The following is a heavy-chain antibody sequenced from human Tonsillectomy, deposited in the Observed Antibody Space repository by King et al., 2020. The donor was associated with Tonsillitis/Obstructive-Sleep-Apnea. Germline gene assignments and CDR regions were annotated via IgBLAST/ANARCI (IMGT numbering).Heavy chain of an antibody. J-gene: IGHJ3*02. V-gene: IGHV4-34*01. CDR3: ARVVQGTAQPRHDAFYT. Sequence: VQLQQWGAGLLKPSETLSLTCAVYGGSFSGYYWSWIRQPPGKGLEWIGEINHSGSTNYNPSIKSRVTISVETSKNQFSLKLSSVTAADTAVYYCARVVQGTAQPRHDAFYTWGQGTMVTVSS. CDR1: GGSFSGYY. D-gene: IGHD6-6*01. CDR2: INHSGST.